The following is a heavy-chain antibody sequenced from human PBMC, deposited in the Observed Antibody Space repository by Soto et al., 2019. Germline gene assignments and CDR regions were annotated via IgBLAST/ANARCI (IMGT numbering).Heavy chain of an antibody. CDR2: IYHSGST. D-gene: IGHD2-2*01. J-gene: IGHJ5*02. Sequence: SETLSLTCAVCGGSISSGGYSWSWIRQPPGKGLEWIGYIYHSGSTYYNPSLKSRVTISVDRSKNQFSLKLSSVTAADTAVYYCARVPDRWGQGTLVTVS. CDR1: GGSISSGGYS. CDR3: ARVPDR. V-gene: IGHV4-30-2*01.